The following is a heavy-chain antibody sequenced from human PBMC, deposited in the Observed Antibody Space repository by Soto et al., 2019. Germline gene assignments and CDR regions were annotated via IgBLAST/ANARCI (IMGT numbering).Heavy chain of an antibody. J-gene: IGHJ6*02. Sequence: QVQLQQWGAGLLKPSETLALTCAVYGGSFSGYYWSWIRQPPGKGLEWIGEINHSGSTNYNPSLKSRVTRAVDTSKNQSSLKLSSVTAADTAVYYCARGRGYSYGTYYYYYYGMDVWGQGTTVTVSS. D-gene: IGHD5-18*01. CDR2: INHSGST. V-gene: IGHV4-34*01. CDR3: ARGRGYSYGTYYYYYYGMDV. CDR1: GGSFSGYY.